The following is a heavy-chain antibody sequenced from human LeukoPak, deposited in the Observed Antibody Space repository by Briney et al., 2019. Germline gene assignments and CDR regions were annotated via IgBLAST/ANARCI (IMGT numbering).Heavy chain of an antibody. D-gene: IGHD6-6*01. CDR2: VNHSGST. J-gene: IGHJ4*02. CDR3: ARDRFGSSSYLR. Sequence: SETLSLTCAVYGGSFSGYYWSWIRQPPGKGLEWIGEVNHSGSTNYNPSLKSRVTISVDTSKNQFSLRLSSVTAADTAVYYCARDRFGSSSYLRWGQGTLVTVSS. V-gene: IGHV4-34*01. CDR1: GGSFSGYY.